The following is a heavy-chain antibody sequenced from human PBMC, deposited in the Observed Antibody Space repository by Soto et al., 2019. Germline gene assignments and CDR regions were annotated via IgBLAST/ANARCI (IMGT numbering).Heavy chain of an antibody. J-gene: IGHJ4*02. D-gene: IGHD6-13*01. CDR1: GFTFSSYA. V-gene: IGHV3-23*01. CDR3: AKDGTLMGYNGLYRSRWMGQVRYFDS. Sequence: EVQLLESGGGLVQPGGSLRLSCAASGFTFSSYAMSWVRQAPGKGLEWVSAISGSGGSTYYADSVKGRYTISRDNSKNTLYLQMNSLRAEDTAVYYCAKDGTLMGYNGLYRSRWMGQVRYFDSWGQGTLVTVSS. CDR2: ISGSGGST.